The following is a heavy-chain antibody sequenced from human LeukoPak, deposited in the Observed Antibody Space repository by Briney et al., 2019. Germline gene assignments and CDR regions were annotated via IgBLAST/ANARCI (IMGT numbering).Heavy chain of an antibody. V-gene: IGHV4-59*01. J-gene: IGHJ6*03. CDR1: GGSISSYY. CDR3: AGAYDAEVYYYYYYMDV. CDR2: IYYSGST. Sequence: PSETLSLTCTVSGGSISSYYWSWIRQPPGKGLEWIGYIYYSGSTNYNPSLKSRVTISVDTSKNQFSLKLSSVTAADTAVYYCAGAYDAEVYYYYYYMDVWGKGTTVTVSS. D-gene: IGHD3-22*01.